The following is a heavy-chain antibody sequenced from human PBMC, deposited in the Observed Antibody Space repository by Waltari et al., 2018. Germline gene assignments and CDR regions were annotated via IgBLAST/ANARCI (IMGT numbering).Heavy chain of an antibody. D-gene: IGHD3-10*01. J-gene: IGHJ6*02. CDR2: IKQDASEE. V-gene: IGHV3-7*01. CDR3: ATGSTARGYYGMDV. Sequence: EMQLVESGGGLVQPGGSLSLSCAPSGFPLGSCGMSWVRQAPGKGLEWVANIKQDASEEYYVDSVKGRFTISKDNAKNSLSLQMNSLRAEDTAVYYCATGSTARGYYGMDVWGQGTTVTVSS. CDR1: GFPLGSCG.